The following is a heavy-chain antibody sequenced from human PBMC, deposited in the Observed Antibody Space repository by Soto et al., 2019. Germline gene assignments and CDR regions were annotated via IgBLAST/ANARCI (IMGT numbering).Heavy chain of an antibody. CDR2: IKQDGSEK. V-gene: IGHV3-7*04. Sequence: GGSLRLSCAASGFTFSSYWMSWVRQXPGKGLEWVANIKQDGSEKYYVDSVKGRFTISRDNAKNSLYLQMNSLRAEDTAVYYCARFYYDSSGYLPSPYYYYYGMDVWGQGTTVTVSS. D-gene: IGHD3-22*01. CDR3: ARFYYDSSGYLPSPYYYYYGMDV. CDR1: GFTFSSYW. J-gene: IGHJ6*02.